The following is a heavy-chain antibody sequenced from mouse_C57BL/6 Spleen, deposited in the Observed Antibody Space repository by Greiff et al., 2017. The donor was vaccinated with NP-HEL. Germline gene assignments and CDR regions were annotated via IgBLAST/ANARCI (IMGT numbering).Heavy chain of an antibody. CDR3: ARGKIYDGYPYYAMDY. D-gene: IGHD2-3*01. V-gene: IGHV1-4*01. J-gene: IGHJ4*01. Sequence: QVQLKESGAELARPGASVKMSCKASGYTFTSYTMHWVKQRPGQGLEWIGYINPSSGYTKYNQKFKDKATLTADKSSSKAYMQLSSLTSEDSAVYYCARGKIYDGYPYYAMDYWGQGTSVTVSS. CDR2: INPSSGYT. CDR1: GYTFTSYT.